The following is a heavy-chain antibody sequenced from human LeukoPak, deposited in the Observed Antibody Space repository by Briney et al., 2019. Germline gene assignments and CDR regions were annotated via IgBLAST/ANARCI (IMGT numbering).Heavy chain of an antibody. D-gene: IGHD3-16*02. Sequence: GGSLRLSCAASGFTFSNAWMSWVRQAPGKGLEWVGRIKSKTDGGTTDYAAPVKGRFTISRDDSKNTLYLQMNSLKTEDTAVYYCARDLRGRVWGSYRRGEHFDYWGQGTLVTVSS. CDR3: ARDLRGRVWGSYRRGEHFDY. V-gene: IGHV3-15*01. J-gene: IGHJ4*02. CDR2: IKSKTDGGTT. CDR1: GFTFSNAW.